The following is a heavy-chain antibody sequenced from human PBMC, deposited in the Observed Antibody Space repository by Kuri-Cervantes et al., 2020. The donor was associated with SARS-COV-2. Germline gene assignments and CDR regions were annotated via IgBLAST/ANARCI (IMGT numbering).Heavy chain of an antibody. CDR2: INHSGST. V-gene: IGHV4-34*01. Sequence: GSLRLSCAVYGGSFSGYCWSWIRQPPGKGLEWIGEINHSGSTNYNPSLKSRVTVSVDTSKNQFSLKLSSVTAADTAVYYCARGYIVVVPAAIRRNWYFDLWGHGTLVTVSS. J-gene: IGHJ2*01. CDR1: GGSFSGYC. D-gene: IGHD2-2*02. CDR3: ARGYIVVVPAAIRRNWYFDL.